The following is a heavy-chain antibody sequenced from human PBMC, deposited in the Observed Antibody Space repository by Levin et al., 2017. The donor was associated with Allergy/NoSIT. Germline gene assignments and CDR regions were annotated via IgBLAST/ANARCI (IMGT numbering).Heavy chain of an antibody. CDR3: ARAGYGSSYGMDV. Sequence: GESLKISCSASGFTFSNYWIHWVRQPPGKGLVWVSRIGSDGKTKVYADSVKGRFTISRDNAKDILYLQMNTLRVEDTAIYYCARAGYGSSYGMDVWGQGTTVTVSS. D-gene: IGHD6-13*01. CDR1: GFTFSNYW. J-gene: IGHJ6*02. V-gene: IGHV3-74*01. CDR2: IGSDGKTK.